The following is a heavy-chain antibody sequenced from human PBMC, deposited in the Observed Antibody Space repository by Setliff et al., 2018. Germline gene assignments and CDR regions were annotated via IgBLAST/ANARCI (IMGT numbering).Heavy chain of an antibody. J-gene: IGHJ4*02. CDR1: GYMFTTYG. D-gene: IGHD3-10*01. CDR3: ARVPQEALYYYGRGNYFDY. V-gene: IGHV1-18*01. Sequence: ASVKVSCKTSGYMFTTYGISWVRQDPGQGLEWMGWIRVYDGYTDYAQKFQGRVTMTKDTSTTTVYMELSSLRSDDTAVYYCARVPQEALYYYGRGNYFDYWGQGTLVTVSS. CDR2: IRVYDGYT.